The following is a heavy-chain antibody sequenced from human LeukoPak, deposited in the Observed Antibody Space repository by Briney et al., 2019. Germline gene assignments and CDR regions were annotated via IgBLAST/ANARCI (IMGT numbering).Heavy chain of an antibody. Sequence: SETLSPTCTVSGGSISSSNHFWGWIRQPPGKGLEWIGNIYYSGSTYYNPSLKSRVTISVDTSKNQFSLQLSSVTVADTAVYYCARQLYSSATVWGQGTTVTVSS. CDR2: IYYSGST. J-gene: IGHJ6*02. CDR3: ARQLYSSATV. CDR1: GGSISSSNHF. D-gene: IGHD6-25*01. V-gene: IGHV4-39*01.